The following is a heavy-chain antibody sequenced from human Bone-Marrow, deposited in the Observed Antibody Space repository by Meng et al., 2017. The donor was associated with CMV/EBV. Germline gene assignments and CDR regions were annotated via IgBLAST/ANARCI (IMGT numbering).Heavy chain of an antibody. CDR2: IKQDGSEK. CDR1: GFTFSSYS. V-gene: IGHV3-7*01. D-gene: IGHD2-2*02. CDR3: ARVWYETSCYTHCYYYGMDV. Sequence: GGSLRLSCAASGFTFSSYSMNWVRQAPGKGLEWVANIKQDGSEKYYVDSVKGRFTISRDNAKNSLYLQMNSLRAEDTAVYYCARVWYETSCYTHCYYYGMDVWGQGTTVTVSS. J-gene: IGHJ6*02.